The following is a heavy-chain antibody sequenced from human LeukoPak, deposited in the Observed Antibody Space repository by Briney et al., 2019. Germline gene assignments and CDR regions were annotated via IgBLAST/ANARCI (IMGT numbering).Heavy chain of an antibody. J-gene: IGHJ4*02. CDR1: GFTFSSYA. CDR2: ISGSGGST. Sequence: GGSLILSCAASGFTFSSYAMSWVRQAPGKGLEWVSAISGSGGSTYYADSVKGRFTISRDNSKNTLYLQMNSLRAEDTAVYYCAKVWYQLLSPFDYWGQGTLVTVSS. V-gene: IGHV3-23*01. CDR3: AKVWYQLLSPFDY. D-gene: IGHD2-2*01.